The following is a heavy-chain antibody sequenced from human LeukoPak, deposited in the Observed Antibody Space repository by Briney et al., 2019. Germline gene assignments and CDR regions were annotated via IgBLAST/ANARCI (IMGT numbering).Heavy chain of an antibody. Sequence: SETLSLTCAVYGGSFSGYYWSWIRQPPGKGLEWIGEINHSGSTNYNPSLKSRVTISVDTSKNQFSLKLSSVTAADTAVYYCARVWCSSSSCSEAFDYWGQGTLVTVSS. CDR2: INHSGST. D-gene: IGHD2-2*01. V-gene: IGHV4-34*01. CDR3: ARVWCSSSSCSEAFDY. CDR1: GGSFSGYY. J-gene: IGHJ4*02.